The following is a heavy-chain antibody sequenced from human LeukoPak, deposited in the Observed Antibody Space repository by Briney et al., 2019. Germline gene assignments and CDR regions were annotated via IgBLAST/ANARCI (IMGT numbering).Heavy chain of an antibody. J-gene: IGHJ6*03. D-gene: IGHD5-12*01. CDR3: AKGGGYEAQYYYYYLDV. V-gene: IGHV1-46*01. Sequence: ASVKVSCKASGYTFTSYYMHWVRQAPGQGLEWMGIINPSGGSTSYAQKFQGRVTMTRDTSTSTVYMELSSLRAEDTAVYYCAKGGGYEAQYYYYYLDVWGKGTTVTISS. CDR2: INPSGGST. CDR1: GYTFTSYY.